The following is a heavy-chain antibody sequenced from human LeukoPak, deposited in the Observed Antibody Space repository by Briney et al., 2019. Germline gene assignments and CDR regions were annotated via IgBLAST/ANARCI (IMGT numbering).Heavy chain of an antibody. V-gene: IGHV1-2*02. CDR2: INPNSGGT. Sequence: ASVKVSCKASGYTFTGYYMHWVRQAPGQGLEWMGWINPNSGGTNYAQKFQGRVTMTRDTSISTAYMELSRLRSDDTAVYYCAPARIAVAGTPFDYWGQGTLVTVSS. D-gene: IGHD6-19*01. CDR3: APARIAVAGTPFDY. J-gene: IGHJ4*02. CDR1: GYTFTGYY.